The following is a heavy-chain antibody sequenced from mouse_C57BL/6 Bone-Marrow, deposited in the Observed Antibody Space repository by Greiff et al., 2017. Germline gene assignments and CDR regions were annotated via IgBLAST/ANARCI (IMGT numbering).Heavy chain of an antibody. V-gene: IGHV1-15*01. CDR1: GYTFTAYE. CDR2: IDPETGGT. Sequence: VKLLESGAELVRPGASVTLSCKASGYTFTAYEMHWVKQTPVHGLEWIGAIDPETGGTAYNEKFKGKATLTADKSSSTAYMELRSLTSEDSAVYYGPRDCGSSLYWYFDVWGTGTTVTVSS. D-gene: IGHD1-1*01. CDR3: PRDCGSSLYWYFDV. J-gene: IGHJ1*03.